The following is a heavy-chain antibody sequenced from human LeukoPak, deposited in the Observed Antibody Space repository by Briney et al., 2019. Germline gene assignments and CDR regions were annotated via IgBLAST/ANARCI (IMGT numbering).Heavy chain of an antibody. J-gene: IGHJ3*02. CDR2: ISSSSSTI. CDR1: GFTFSSYS. D-gene: IGHD4-17*01. Sequence: PGGSLRLSCAASGFTFSSYSMNWVRQAPGKGLEWVSYISSSSSTIYYADSVKGRFTISRDNAKNSLYLQMNSLRAEDTAVYYCARDQYGDYPNDAFDIWGQGTMVTVSS. CDR3: ARDQYGDYPNDAFDI. V-gene: IGHV3-48*01.